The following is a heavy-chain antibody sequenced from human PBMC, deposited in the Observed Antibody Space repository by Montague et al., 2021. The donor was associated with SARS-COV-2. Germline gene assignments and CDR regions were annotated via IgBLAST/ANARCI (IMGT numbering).Heavy chain of an antibody. CDR2: LFYRGNT. CDR3: ARRLTGLEPPFDP. J-gene: IGHJ5*02. D-gene: IGHD1-1*01. V-gene: IGHV4-39*01. Sequence: SETLSPTCAVAVHCVVIAPNRRSWMRPSALKGPWRIVYLFYRGNTMYNPSLKSRVTMSVDTSKNQFSLHLNLVTAADTAVYYCARRLTGLEPPFDPWGQGTLVIVSS. CDR1: VHCVVIAPNR.